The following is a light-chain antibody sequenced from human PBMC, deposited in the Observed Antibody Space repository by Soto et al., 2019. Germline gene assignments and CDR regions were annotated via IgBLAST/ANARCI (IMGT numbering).Light chain of an antibody. V-gene: IGKV1-39*01. J-gene: IGKJ2*01. CDR2: GAS. CDR1: QNINIY. CDR3: QQSYRSPYT. Sequence: IQLTQSPSSLSASVADRVTVTCRASQNINIYLNWYQQKPGKAPTLLIYGASSLQSGVPSRFSGGGSRTDFTLTISSLQAEDFATYYCQQSYRSPYTFGQGTRLEI.